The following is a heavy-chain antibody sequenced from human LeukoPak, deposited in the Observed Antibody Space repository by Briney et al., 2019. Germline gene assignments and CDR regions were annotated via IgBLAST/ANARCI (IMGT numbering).Heavy chain of an antibody. V-gene: IGHV3-30*02. CDR3: AKDPARIAAPGTGYDY. CDR1: GFTFSSYG. J-gene: IGHJ4*02. Sequence: GGSLRLSCAASGFTFSSYGMHWVRQAPGKGLEWVAFIRYDGSNKYYADSVKGRFTISRDNSKNTLYLQMNSLRAEDTAVYYCAKDPARIAAPGTGYDYWDQGTLVTVSS. CDR2: IRYDGSNK. D-gene: IGHD6-13*01.